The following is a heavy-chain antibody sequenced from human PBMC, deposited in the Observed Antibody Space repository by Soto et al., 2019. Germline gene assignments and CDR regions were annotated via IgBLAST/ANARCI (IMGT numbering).Heavy chain of an antibody. J-gene: IGHJ5*02. V-gene: IGHV1-69*01. CDR2: IIPILGTA. Sequence: QVQLVQSGAEVKKPGSSVKVSCKASGGTFSSYAISWVRQAPGQGLEWMGGIIPILGTANYAQKFQGRVTITADESTSTAYMELSSLRSEDTAVYYCARENLGYCSGGSCYRGWFDPWGQGTLVTVSS. CDR3: ARENLGYCSGGSCYRGWFDP. D-gene: IGHD2-15*01. CDR1: GGTFSSYA.